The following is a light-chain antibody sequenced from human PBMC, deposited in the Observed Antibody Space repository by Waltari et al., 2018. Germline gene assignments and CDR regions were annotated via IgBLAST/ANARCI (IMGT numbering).Light chain of an antibody. CDR3: QQYYSTPFT. J-gene: IGKJ3*01. CDR1: QSVLYSSNNKNY. V-gene: IGKV4-1*01. Sequence: DIVMTPSPDPLTVFLGERAHIICKSPQSVLYSSNNKNYLAWYQQKPGQPPKLLIYWASTRESGVPDRFSGSGSGTDFTLTISSLQAEDVAVYYCQQYYSTPFTFGPGTKVDIK. CDR2: WAS.